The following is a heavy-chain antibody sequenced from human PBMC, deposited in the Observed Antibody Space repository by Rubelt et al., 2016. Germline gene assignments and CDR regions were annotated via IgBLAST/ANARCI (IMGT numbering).Heavy chain of an antibody. J-gene: IGHJ5*01. V-gene: IGHV4-38-2*02. CDR3: ARARSTGVGGRGFFDS. CDR1: GYSISSGYY. D-gene: IGHD1-1*01. CDR2: VLHSGSA. Sequence: QVQLQESGPRLVQPSETLSLTCTVSGYSISSGYYWGWIRQPPGRGLEYIVTVLHSGSAYYNPSLNSRVTVSVDTSKTQFSLSLYSVTAADTAVYYCARARSTGVGGRGFFDSWGQGTLVTVSS.